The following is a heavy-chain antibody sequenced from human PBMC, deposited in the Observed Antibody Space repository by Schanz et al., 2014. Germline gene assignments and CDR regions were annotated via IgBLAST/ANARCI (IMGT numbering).Heavy chain of an antibody. CDR2: ISGSGGNT. J-gene: IGHJ4*02. V-gene: IGHV3-23*04. Sequence: EVQLVESGGGLVEPGGSLRLSCAASGFTFSSYAMSWVRQAPGKGLEWVSAISGSGGNTYYADSVKDRFTISRDNAKNPVFLQMNSLRAEDTAVYYCVRDSFFAFDYWGQGTLVTVSS. D-gene: IGHD3-3*01. CDR3: VRDSFFAFDY. CDR1: GFTFSSYA.